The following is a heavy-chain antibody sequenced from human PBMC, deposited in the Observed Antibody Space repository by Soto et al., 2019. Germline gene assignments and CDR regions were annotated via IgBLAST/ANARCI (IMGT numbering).Heavy chain of an antibody. CDR1: GGSFSSYH. V-gene: IGHV4-34*01. J-gene: IGHJ4*02. CDR2: INPSGST. D-gene: IGHD3-3*01. Sequence: SETLSLTCAVYGGSFSSYHWSWIRQSPGRGLEWIGEINPSGSTSYIPSLESRVTISVDTYKKQFSLKLNSVTAADTAVYYCARGGTFYDFWSTSYPYYFDYWSQGTLVTVSS. CDR3: ARGGTFYDFWSTSYPYYFDY.